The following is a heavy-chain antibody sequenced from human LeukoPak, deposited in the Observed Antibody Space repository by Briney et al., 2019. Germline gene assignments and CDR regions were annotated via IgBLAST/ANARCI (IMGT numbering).Heavy chain of an antibody. J-gene: IGHJ5*02. CDR1: GFTFSSYA. V-gene: IGHV3-23*01. D-gene: IGHD5-12*01. CDR3: AKGLDIVATTRRFGDRFDP. CDR2: ISGSGGST. Sequence: GGSLRLSCAASGFTFSSYAMSWVRQAPGKGLEWVSAISGSGGSTYYADSVKGRFTISRDNSKNTLYLQMNSLRAEDTAVYYCAKGLDIVATTRRFGDRFDPWGQGTLVTVSS.